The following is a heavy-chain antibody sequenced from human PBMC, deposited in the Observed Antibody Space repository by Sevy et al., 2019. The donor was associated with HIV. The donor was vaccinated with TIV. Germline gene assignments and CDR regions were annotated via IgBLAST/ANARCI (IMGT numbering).Heavy chain of an antibody. D-gene: IGHD3-10*01. J-gene: IGHJ4*02. CDR1: GFTVSSIY. CDR3: ARDPGGPYDF. Sequence: GGSLRLSCAASGFTVSSIYMSWVRQAPGKGLEWVSFIDGGGQTYYADSVKGRFTISRDNSKNTLYLQVTSLGAEDTAVYYCARDPGGPYDFWGQGTLVTVSS. CDR2: IDGGGQT. V-gene: IGHV3-53*01.